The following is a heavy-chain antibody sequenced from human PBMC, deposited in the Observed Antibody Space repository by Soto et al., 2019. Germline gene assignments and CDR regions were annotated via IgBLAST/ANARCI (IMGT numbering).Heavy chain of an antibody. CDR3: ARERDGWEP. CDR2: IWYDGSDE. J-gene: IGHJ5*02. Sequence: QVQLVESGGGVVQPGRSLRLSCAASGFTFSSYGMHWVRQAPGKGLEWVAVIWYDGSDEYYADSVKGRFTISRDNSKNTLHIHMNSPRVADTGVYYCARERDGWEPWGQGTLVTVSS. V-gene: IGHV3-33*01. D-gene: IGHD6-19*01. CDR1: GFTFSSYG.